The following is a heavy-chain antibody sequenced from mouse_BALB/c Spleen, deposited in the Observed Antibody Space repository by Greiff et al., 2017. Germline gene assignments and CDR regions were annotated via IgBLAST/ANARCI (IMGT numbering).Heavy chain of an antibody. CDR3: ARVYDYDVDY. J-gene: IGHJ2*01. V-gene: IGHV5-6-5*01. CDR2: ISSGGST. Sequence: EVQLVESGGGLVKPGGSLKLSCAASGFTFSSYAMSWVRQTPEKRLEWVASISSGGSTYYPDSVKGRFTISRDNARNILYLQMSSLRSEDTAMYYCARVYDYDVDYWGQGTTLTVSS. CDR1: GFTFSSYA. D-gene: IGHD2-4*01.